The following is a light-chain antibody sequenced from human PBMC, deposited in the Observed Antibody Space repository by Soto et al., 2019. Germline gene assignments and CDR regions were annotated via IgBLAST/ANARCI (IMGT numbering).Light chain of an antibody. J-gene: IGLJ1*01. V-gene: IGLV2-8*01. Sequence: QSALTQPPSASGSFGQSVTISCTGTSIDVGGYNFVSWYQQYPGKAPKLMIYEVSERPSGVPDRFSGSKSGNTASLTVSGLQADDEADYYCSSYSGTNYHYVFGTGTKLTVL. CDR1: SIDVGGYNF. CDR2: EVS. CDR3: SSYSGTNYHYV.